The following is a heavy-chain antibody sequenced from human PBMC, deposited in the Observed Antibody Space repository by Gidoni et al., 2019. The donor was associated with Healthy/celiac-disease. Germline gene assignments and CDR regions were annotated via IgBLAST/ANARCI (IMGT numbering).Heavy chain of an antibody. V-gene: IGHV3-23*01. Sequence: EVQLLESGGGLVQPGGSLRLSCAASGFTFSSYAMSWVRQAPGKGLGWVSAISGSGGSTYYADSVKGRFTSSRDNSKNTLYLQMNSLRAEDTAVYYCAKATYSSSWYGGNYFDYWGQGTLVTVSS. J-gene: IGHJ4*02. D-gene: IGHD6-13*01. CDR3: AKATYSSSWYGGNYFDY. CDR2: ISGSGGST. CDR1: GFTFSSYA.